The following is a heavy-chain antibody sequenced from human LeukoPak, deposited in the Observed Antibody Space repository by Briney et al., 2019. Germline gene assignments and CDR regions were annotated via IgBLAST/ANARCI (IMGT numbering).Heavy chain of an antibody. Sequence: ASVKASCKASGYTFINYGISWVRQAPGQGLEWMGWISAYNGNTNSAQKFQGRVTMTTDTSTSTAYMELRSLRSDDTAVYYCAREVDYDSSGYYRFDYWGQGTLVTVSS. D-gene: IGHD3-22*01. CDR2: ISAYNGNT. J-gene: IGHJ4*02. CDR1: GYTFINYG. V-gene: IGHV1-18*01. CDR3: AREVDYDSSGYYRFDY.